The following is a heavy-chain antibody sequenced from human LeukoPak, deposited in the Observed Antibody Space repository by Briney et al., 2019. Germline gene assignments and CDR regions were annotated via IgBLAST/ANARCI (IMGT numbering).Heavy chain of an antibody. D-gene: IGHD5-12*01. CDR3: ARGRSTTTIFDY. J-gene: IGHJ4*02. V-gene: IGHV3-66*01. CDR2: IFAEGGT. Sequence: GGSLRLSCAVSGFTVSNNYMSWVRQAPGKGLEWVSVIFAEGGTFYGDSVKGRFTISRDNFKNTLFLQMNSLRAEDTAVYYCARGRSTTTIFDYWGQGTLVTVSS. CDR1: GFTVSNNY.